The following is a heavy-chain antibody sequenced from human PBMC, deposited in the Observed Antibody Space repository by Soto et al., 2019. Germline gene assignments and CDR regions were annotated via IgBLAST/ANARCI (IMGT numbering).Heavy chain of an antibody. CDR2: ISYDGSNK. Sequence: GGSLRLSCAASGFTFSSYGMHWVRQAPGKGLEWVAVISYDGSNKYYADSVKGRFTISRGNAKNSLYLQMNSLRAEDTAVYYCARDLGAVAAPGYYGMDVWGQGTTVTVSS. J-gene: IGHJ6*02. CDR3: ARDLGAVAAPGYYGMDV. CDR1: GFTFSSYG. V-gene: IGHV3-30*03. D-gene: IGHD6-19*01.